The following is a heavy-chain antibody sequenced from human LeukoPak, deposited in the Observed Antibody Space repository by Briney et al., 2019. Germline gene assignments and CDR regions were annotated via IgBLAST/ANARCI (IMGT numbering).Heavy chain of an antibody. V-gene: IGHV5-51*01. J-gene: IGHJ4*02. Sequence: GEPQKISCKGSGYSFTSYWIGGARQLPGKGLEWMGIIYPGDSDTRYSPSYQGQVTISTDKSISTAYMPWISLKHSDTAMNSCVRAYGSGLGFDYWGQGTLVTVSS. D-gene: IGHD3-10*01. CDR3: VRAYGSGLGFDY. CDR1: GYSFTSYW. CDR2: IYPGDSDT.